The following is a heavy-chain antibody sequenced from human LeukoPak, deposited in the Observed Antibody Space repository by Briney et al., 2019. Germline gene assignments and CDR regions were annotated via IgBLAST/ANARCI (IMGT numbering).Heavy chain of an antibody. J-gene: IGHJ4*02. Sequence: SETLSLTCTVSGGSISNYYWSWIRQPPGKELEWIGYIYYSGSTNSNPSLRSRVTISVDTSRNQFSLKLSSVTAADTAVYYCARVRGVISPLDYWGQGTLVTVSS. CDR2: IYYSGST. V-gene: IGHV4-59*01. CDR3: ARVRGVISPLDY. D-gene: IGHD3-10*01. CDR1: GGSISNYY.